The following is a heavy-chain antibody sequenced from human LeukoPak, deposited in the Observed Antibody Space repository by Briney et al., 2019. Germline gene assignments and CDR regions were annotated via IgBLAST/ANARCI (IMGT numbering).Heavy chain of an antibody. CDR2: INTNTGNP. J-gene: IGHJ6*03. CDR1: GYTFTSYA. Sequence: ASVKVSCKASGYTFTSYAMNWVRQAPGQGLEWMGWINTNTGNPTYAQGFTGRFVFSLDTSVSTAYLQISSLKAEDTAVYYCARLTGATTYYYYYMDVWGKGTTVAVSS. CDR3: ARLTGATTYYYYYMDV. D-gene: IGHD1-26*01. V-gene: IGHV7-4-1*02.